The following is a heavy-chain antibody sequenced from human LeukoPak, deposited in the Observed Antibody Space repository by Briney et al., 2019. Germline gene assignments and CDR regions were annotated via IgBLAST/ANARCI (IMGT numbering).Heavy chain of an antibody. J-gene: IGHJ3*02. CDR3: ARDPHGDAFDI. CDR1: GFTVSSNY. V-gene: IGHV3-53*01. Sequence: GGSLRLSCAASGFTVSSNYMSWVRQAPGKGLEWVSVIYSGGSTYYADSVKGRFTISRDNSKNTLYLQMNSLRAEDTAVYCCARDPHGDAFDIWGQGTMVTVSS. CDR2: IYSGGST.